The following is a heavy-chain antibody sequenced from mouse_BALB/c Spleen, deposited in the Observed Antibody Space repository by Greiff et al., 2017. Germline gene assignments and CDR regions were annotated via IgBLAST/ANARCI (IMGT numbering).Heavy chain of an antibody. Sequence: QVQLQQSGAELVRPGASVTLSCKASGYTFTDYEMHWVKQTPVHGLEWIGAIDPETGGTAYNQKFKGKATLTADKSSSTAYMVLRSLTSEDSAVYYCTKTAITTATGSWFAYWGQGTLVTVSA. CDR2: IDPETGGT. CDR3: TKTAITTATGSWFAY. V-gene: IGHV1-15*01. J-gene: IGHJ3*01. D-gene: IGHD1-2*01. CDR1: GYTFTDYE.